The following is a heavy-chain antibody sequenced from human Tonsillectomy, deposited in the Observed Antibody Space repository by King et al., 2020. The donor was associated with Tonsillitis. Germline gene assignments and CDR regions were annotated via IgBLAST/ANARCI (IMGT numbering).Heavy chain of an antibody. J-gene: IGHJ4*02. D-gene: IGHD3-22*01. V-gene: IGHV1-46*02. CDR1: GYTFNNYY. CDR3: ARGSGSLLYDSTGYLYQTSRTNYFDS. CDR2: INPNGDWT. Sequence: QLVQSGSEVKRPGASVIVLCKASGYTFNNYYIHWVRQASGPGLEWMGVINPNGDWTTYAQKFQVRVTMTRDTYTNTVSMELNSLTPEDTAVYYCARGSGSLLYDSTGYLYQTSRTNYFDSSAQGTLVTISA.